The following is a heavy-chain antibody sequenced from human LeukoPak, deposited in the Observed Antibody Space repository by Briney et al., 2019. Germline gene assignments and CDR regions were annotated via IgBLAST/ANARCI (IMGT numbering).Heavy chain of an antibody. D-gene: IGHD6-13*01. CDR3: ARITAAAGAFEY. CDR2: ISGIGGST. CDR1: GFTFDDYG. V-gene: IGHV3-23*01. Sequence: GGSLRLSCAASGFTFDDYGVSWLRQATGEGLEWVSAISGIGGSTYYADSVKGRFTISRDNSKNTLYLQMNSLRAEDTAVYYCARITAAAGAFEYWGQGTLVTVSS. J-gene: IGHJ4*02.